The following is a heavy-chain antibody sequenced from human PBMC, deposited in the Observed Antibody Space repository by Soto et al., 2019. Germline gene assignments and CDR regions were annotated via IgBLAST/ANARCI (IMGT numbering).Heavy chain of an antibody. CDR1: GFSVSSDY. J-gene: IGHJ6*02. Sequence: EVQLVESGGTSIQAGGSLRLSCAASGFSVSSDYMSWVRQAPGKGLEWVSLIYSGGDTYYADSVKGRLTISRDISSNTLYLHMTALRADDTASYYCTRAGSDPENFYISNYYAMDVWGRGTTVTVSS. CDR3: TRAGSDPENFYISNYYAMDV. V-gene: IGHV3-53*01. CDR2: IYSGGDT. D-gene: IGHD3-10*01.